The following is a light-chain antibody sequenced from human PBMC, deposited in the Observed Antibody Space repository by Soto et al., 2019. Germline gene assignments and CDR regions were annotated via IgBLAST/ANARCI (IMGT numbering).Light chain of an antibody. CDR3: QQYDNPPLT. CDR1: QDIRKY. Sequence: IQMTQSPSSLSASVGDRVTITCQATQDIRKYLNWYQQKPGKAPKLLIYDASSLETGVPSRFSGSGSGTDFTFTISSLQPEDFATYYCQQYDNPPLTFGQETRLEI. J-gene: IGKJ5*01. CDR2: DAS. V-gene: IGKV1-33*01.